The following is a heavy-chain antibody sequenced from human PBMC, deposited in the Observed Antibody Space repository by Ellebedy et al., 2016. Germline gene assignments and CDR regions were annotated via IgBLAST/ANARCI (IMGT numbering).Heavy chain of an antibody. J-gene: IGHJ4*02. CDR3: ARATVVTGSDY. CDR2: IKQDGTEK. CDR1: GFSFSTYW. Sequence: GESLKISXAASGFSFSTYWMTWVRQAPGKGLEWMANIKQDGTEKYYLDSVKGRFTISRDNAKNSLSLQMNSLRAEDTAVYYCARATVVTGSDYWGQGTLVTVSS. D-gene: IGHD4-23*01. V-gene: IGHV3-7*03.